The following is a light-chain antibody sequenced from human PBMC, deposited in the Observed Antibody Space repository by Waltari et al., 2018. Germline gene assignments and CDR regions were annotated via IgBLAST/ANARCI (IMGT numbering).Light chain of an antibody. CDR2: EVS. Sequence: QSALPQPPSASGSPGQAVTLPCTGPSSDVGGYNYVSWYQQHPVKAPKVMNYEVSKRPSGVPDRFSGSKSGNTASLTVAGLQAEDEADYYCSSYAGNNNLVIFGGGTKLTVL. J-gene: IGLJ2*01. CDR3: SSYAGNNNLVI. CDR1: SSDVGGYNY. V-gene: IGLV2-8*01.